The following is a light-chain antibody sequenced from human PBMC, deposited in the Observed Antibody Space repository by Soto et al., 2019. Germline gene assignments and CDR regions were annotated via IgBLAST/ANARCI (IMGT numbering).Light chain of an antibody. Sequence: QSALTQPASVSGSPGQSITISCTGTSSDVGAYNYVSWYQQHPGKAPKLMIYEVSNRPSGVSDRFSGSKSGNTASLTISGLQAEYESDYYCSSYTSSTAFVFGTGTKVTVL. J-gene: IGLJ1*01. CDR1: SSDVGAYNY. V-gene: IGLV2-14*01. CDR3: SSYTSSTAFV. CDR2: EVS.